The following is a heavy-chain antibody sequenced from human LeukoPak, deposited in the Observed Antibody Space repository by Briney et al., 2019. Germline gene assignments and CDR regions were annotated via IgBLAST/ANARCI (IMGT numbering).Heavy chain of an antibody. CDR2: ISDSGGST. Sequence: QPGGSLRLSCAASGFTFSSYAMSWVRQAPGKGLEWVSAISDSGGSTYYAASVKGRFTISRDNSKNTLYLQMNSLRAEDTAVYYCAKAGYYDSSGSTYFDYWGQGTLVTVSS. CDR1: GFTFSSYA. J-gene: IGHJ4*02. D-gene: IGHD3-22*01. CDR3: AKAGYYDSSGSTYFDY. V-gene: IGHV3-23*01.